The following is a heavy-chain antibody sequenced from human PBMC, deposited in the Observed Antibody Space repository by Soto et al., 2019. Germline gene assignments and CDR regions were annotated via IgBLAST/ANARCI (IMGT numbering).Heavy chain of an antibody. CDR1: GFTFSSYS. D-gene: IGHD3-16*02. V-gene: IGHV3-21*01. CDR2: ISSSSSYI. Sequence: PGGSLRLSCAASGFTFSSYSMNWVRQAPGKGLEWVSSISSSSSYIYYADSVKGRFTISRDNAKNSLYLQMNSLRAEDTAVYYCARVIKPGELSSLEAFDIWGQGTMVTVSS. CDR3: ARVIKPGELSSLEAFDI. J-gene: IGHJ3*02.